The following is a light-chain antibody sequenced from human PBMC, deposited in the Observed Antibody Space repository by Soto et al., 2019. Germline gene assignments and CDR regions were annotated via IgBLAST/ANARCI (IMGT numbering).Light chain of an antibody. CDR2: AAS. CDR3: QQYDNSLYT. V-gene: IGKV3-20*01. CDR1: QSVSSTY. Sequence: EIVLTQSPGTLSLSPGERATLSCRASQSVSSTYLAWYQQKPGQPPRLLIYAASSRATGIPDRFSGTGSGTDFTLTIGRLEPEDFAVYYCQQYDNSLYTFGPGTKLEIK. J-gene: IGKJ2*01.